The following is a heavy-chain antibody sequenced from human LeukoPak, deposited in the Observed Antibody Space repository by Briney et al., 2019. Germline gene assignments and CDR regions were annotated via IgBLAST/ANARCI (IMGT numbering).Heavy chain of an antibody. J-gene: IGHJ3*02. CDR3: ARCPSRGRAFDI. CDR2: MNPNSGNT. Sequence: GASVKVSCKASGYTFTSYDINAVRQAPGQGLEWMGWMNPNSGNTGYAQKFQGRVTMTRNTSISTAYMELSSLRSEDTAVYYCARCPSRGRAFDIWGQGTMVTVSS. CDR1: GYTFTSYD. D-gene: IGHD1-26*01. V-gene: IGHV1-8*01.